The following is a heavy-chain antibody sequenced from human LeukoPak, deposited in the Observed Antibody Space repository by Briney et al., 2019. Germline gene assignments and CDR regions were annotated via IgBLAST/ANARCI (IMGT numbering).Heavy chain of an antibody. CDR1: GDSISRSTYY. J-gene: IGHJ4*02. D-gene: IGHD6-25*01. CDR2: VYYGRSP. V-gene: IGHV4-39*02. CDR3: ARSSGTGTFSY. Sequence: SETLSLTCTVSGDSISRSTYYWAWIRQPPGKGLEWIGSVYYGRSPYFNPSLESRATISVDTSKNHISLKMSSVTAADTAVYHCARSSGTGTFSYWGQGTLVTVSS.